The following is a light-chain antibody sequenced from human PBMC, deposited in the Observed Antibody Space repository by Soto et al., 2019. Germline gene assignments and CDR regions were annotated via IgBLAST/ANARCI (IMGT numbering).Light chain of an antibody. CDR2: GAS. V-gene: IGKV3-20*01. J-gene: IGKJ5*01. CDR1: QSVSSSY. CDR3: QQYGSSPIT. Sequence: EIVLTQSPGTLSLSPGERATLSCRASQSVSSSYLAWYQQKRGQAPSLLIYGASTRATGIPDRCSGSGSGTYLPLTISRLEPEDFAVYFCQQYGSSPITFGQGTRLEIK.